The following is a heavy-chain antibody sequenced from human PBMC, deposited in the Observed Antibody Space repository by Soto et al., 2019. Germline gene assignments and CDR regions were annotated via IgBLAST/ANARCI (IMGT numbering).Heavy chain of an antibody. V-gene: IGHV3-23*01. CDR3: AKVPVANYYGSSGSDYFDY. J-gene: IGHJ4*02. Sequence: EVQLLESGGGLVQPGGSLRLSCAASGFTIGSYAMTWVRQAPGKGLEWVSTISGSGGTTYYGDSVKGRFTISRDNYKNTLYLQMNSLRAEDTAVYYCAKVPVANYYGSSGSDYFDYWGQGTLVTVSS. D-gene: IGHD3-22*01. CDR2: ISGSGGTT. CDR1: GFTIGSYA.